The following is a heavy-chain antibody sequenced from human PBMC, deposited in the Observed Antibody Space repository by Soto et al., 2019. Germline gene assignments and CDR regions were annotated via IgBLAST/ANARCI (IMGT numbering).Heavy chain of an antibody. CDR1: GFTFNYYA. D-gene: IGHD1-26*01. V-gene: IGHV3-43D*04. J-gene: IGHJ6*02. CDR2: ISWDGGST. CDR3: AKDPGIGRRNYYYYGMDV. Sequence: GGSLNHSCAASGFTFNYYAMHWVRQAPGKGLEWVSLISWDGGSTYYADSVKGRFTISRDNSKNSLYLQMNSLRAEDTALYYCAKDPGIGRRNYYYYGMDVWGQGTTVTVSS.